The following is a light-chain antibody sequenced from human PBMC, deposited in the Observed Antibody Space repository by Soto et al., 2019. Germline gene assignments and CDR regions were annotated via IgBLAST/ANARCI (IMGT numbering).Light chain of an antibody. CDR2: AAS. J-gene: IGKJ1*01. CDR1: QSIRSH. V-gene: IGKV1-39*01. Sequence: DIQMTQSPSSLSASVGDRVTITCRASQSIRSHLNWYQQKPGKAPNLLIYAASNLRSGVPSRFSGTGSGTDFTLTIGSLQREDFATYYCQQYNSYSPTFGQGTK. CDR3: QQYNSYSPT.